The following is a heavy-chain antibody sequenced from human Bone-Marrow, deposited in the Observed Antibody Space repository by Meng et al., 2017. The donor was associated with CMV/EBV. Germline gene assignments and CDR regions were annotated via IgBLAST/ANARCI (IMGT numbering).Heavy chain of an antibody. CDR1: GGSISSSSYY. V-gene: IGHV4-39*06. J-gene: IGHJ4*02. Sequence: SETLSPTCTVAGGSISSSSYYWGWIRQPPGKGLEWSGSIYYSGSTYYNPSLKSRVTISVDTSKNQFALKLSSVTAADTAVYYGARESHCSGGSCYSGVDYWGQGTLVTVSS. CDR2: IYYSGST. D-gene: IGHD2-15*01. CDR3: ARESHCSGGSCYSGVDY.